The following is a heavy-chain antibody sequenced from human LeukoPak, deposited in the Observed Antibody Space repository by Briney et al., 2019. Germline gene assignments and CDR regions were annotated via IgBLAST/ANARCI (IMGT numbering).Heavy chain of an antibody. CDR1: GGSISSGSLY. CDR2: IYNSGST. CDR3: AREAPGVSVMYSSGWYEDY. Sequence: SETLSLTCTVSGGSISSGSLYWSWIRQPAGKGLEWIGRIYNSGSTNYNPSLKSRVTMSVDTSKNQFSLKLSSVTAADTAVYYCAREAPGVSVMYSSGWYEDYWGQGTLVTVSS. V-gene: IGHV4-61*02. D-gene: IGHD6-19*01. J-gene: IGHJ4*02.